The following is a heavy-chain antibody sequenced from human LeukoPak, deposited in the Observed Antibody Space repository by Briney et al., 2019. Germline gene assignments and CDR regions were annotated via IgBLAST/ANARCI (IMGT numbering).Heavy chain of an antibody. CDR3: ARVEDYYDSSGYSAWDY. CDR2: ISSSNSYI. V-gene: IGHV3-21*01. Sequence: GGSLRLSCAASGFTFSSYSMTWVRQAPGKGLEWVSSISSSNSYIYYADSVKGRFTISRDIAKSSLYLQMNSLRAEDTAVYYCARVEDYYDSSGYSAWDYWGQGTLVTVSS. D-gene: IGHD3-22*01. J-gene: IGHJ4*02. CDR1: GFTFSSYS.